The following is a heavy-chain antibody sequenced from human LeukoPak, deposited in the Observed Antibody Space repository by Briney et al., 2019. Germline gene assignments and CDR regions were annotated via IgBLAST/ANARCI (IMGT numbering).Heavy chain of an antibody. CDR2: IYTSGST. J-gene: IGHJ4*02. CDR3: ASRNYYGSGNALGY. V-gene: IGHV4-4*07. CDR1: GGSISSYY. D-gene: IGHD3-10*01. Sequence: SETLSLTCTVSGGSISSYYWSWIRQPAGKGLEWIGRIYTSGSTNYNPSLKSRVTISVDTSKNQFSLKLSSVTAADTAVYYCASRNYYGSGNALGYWGQGTLVTVSS.